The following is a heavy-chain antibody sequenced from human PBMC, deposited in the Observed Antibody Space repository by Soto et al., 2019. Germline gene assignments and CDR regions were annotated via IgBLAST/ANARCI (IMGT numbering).Heavy chain of an antibody. CDR2: MNAGNGNT. CDR3: ARSRDMVSGADTTGSMTAIPY. J-gene: IGHJ4*02. Sequence: ASVKVSCKASGYTFTSYAIHWVRQAPGQRLEGMGWMNAGNGNTKYSQKFQGRVTITRDTSASTAYMELSSLRSEDTAVYYCARSRDMVSGADTTGSMTAIPYWGQGTMVTVYS. D-gene: IGHD3-10*01. V-gene: IGHV1-3*01. CDR1: GYTFTSYA.